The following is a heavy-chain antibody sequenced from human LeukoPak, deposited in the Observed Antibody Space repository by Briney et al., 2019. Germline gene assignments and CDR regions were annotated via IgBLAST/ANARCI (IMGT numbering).Heavy chain of an antibody. Sequence: GGSLRLSCAASGFSFNDYWMSWVRQAPGKGLEWVAIINKDGSEKYYVDSVKGRFTISRDNAKNSLYLQMNSLRAEDTAVYYCARVSFCPRCHFDYWGQGTLVTVSS. J-gene: IGHJ4*02. D-gene: IGHD2/OR15-2a*01. CDR1: GFSFNDYW. CDR2: INKDGSEK. V-gene: IGHV3-7*02. CDR3: ARVSFCPRCHFDY.